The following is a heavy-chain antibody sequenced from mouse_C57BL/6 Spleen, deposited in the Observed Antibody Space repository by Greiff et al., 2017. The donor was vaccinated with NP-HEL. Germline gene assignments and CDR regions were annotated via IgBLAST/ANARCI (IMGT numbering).Heavy chain of an antibody. V-gene: IGHV3-6*01. J-gene: IGHJ4*01. CDR2: ISYDGSN. Sequence: EVQLQESGPGLVKPSQSLSLTCSVTGYSITSGYYWNWIRQFPGNKLEWMGYISYDGSNNYNPSLKNRISITRDTSKNQFFLKLNSVTTEDTATYYCASGGAWDDYAMDYWGQGTSVTVSS. D-gene: IGHD4-1*01. CDR1: GYSITSGYY. CDR3: ASGGAWDDYAMDY.